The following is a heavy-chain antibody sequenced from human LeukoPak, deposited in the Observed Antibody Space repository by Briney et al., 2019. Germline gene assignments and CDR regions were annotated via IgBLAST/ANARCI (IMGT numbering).Heavy chain of an antibody. V-gene: IGHV3-21*01. CDR3: ARGGDYDYVWGSYRYGDY. Sequence: PGGSLRLSCAASGFTFSTYGMNWVRQAPGKGLEWVSSTSSGSKYIYYADSVKGRFTISRDNAKNSLYLQMNSLRAEDTAVYYCARGGDYDYVWGSYRYGDYWGQGTLVTVSS. CDR1: GFTFSTYG. D-gene: IGHD3-16*02. CDR2: TSSGSKYI. J-gene: IGHJ4*02.